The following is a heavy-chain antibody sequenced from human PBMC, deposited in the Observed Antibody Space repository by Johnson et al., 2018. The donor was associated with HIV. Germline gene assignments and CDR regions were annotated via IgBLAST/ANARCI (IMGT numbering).Heavy chain of an antibody. D-gene: IGHD6-19*01. V-gene: IGHV3-74*03. CDR2: IYSDGSDT. CDR3: ARKQWLEIPSDALDV. Sequence: VQLVESGGGLVKPGGSLRLSCAASGFTFSDYWMHWVRQAPGKGLVLVARIYSDGSDTAYADSVKGRFTISRDNAKKTLYLQMNSLRAEDTAVYYCARKQWLEIPSDALDVWGQGTMVTVSS. J-gene: IGHJ3*01. CDR1: GFTFSDYW.